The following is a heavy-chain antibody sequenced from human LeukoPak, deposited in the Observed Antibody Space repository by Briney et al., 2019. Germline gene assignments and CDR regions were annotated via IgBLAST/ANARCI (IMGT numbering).Heavy chain of an antibody. CDR3: ARSEDAFDI. CDR2: INPSGGST. CDR1: GYTFTNYY. V-gene: IGHV1-46*01. J-gene: IGHJ3*02. Sequence: VASVKVSCKASGYTFTNYYIHWVRQAPGQGLEWMGIINPSGGSTSYAQKFQGRVTMTRDMSTSTVYMELSSLRSEDTAVSYCARSEDAFDIWGQGTMVTVSS.